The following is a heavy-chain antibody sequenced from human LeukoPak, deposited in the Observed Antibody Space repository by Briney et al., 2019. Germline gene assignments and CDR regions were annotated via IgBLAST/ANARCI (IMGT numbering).Heavy chain of an antibody. CDR2: ISAYNGNT. Sequence: ASVTVSFTASGYTFTIYGISWVRQAPGQGLEWMGWISAYNGNTNYAQKLQGRVTMTTDTSTSTAYMELKSLRSDDTAVYYCARVGDTAMAEIYDYWGQGTLVTVSS. CDR1: GYTFTIYG. CDR3: ARVGDTAMAEIYDY. J-gene: IGHJ4*02. D-gene: IGHD5-18*01. V-gene: IGHV1-18*01.